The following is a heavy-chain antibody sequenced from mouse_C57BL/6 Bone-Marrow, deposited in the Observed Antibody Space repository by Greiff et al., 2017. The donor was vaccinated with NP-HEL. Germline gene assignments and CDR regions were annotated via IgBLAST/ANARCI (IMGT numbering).Heavy chain of an antibody. D-gene: IGHD1-1*01. CDR3: AREPTVVATDFDY. CDR1: GYAFSSYW. Sequence: QVQLKQSGAELVKPGASVKISCKASGYAFSSYWMNWVKQRPGKGLEWIGQIYPGDGDTNYNGKFKGKATLTADKSSSTAYMQLSSLTSEDSAVYFCAREPTVVATDFDYWGQGTTLTVSS. CDR2: IYPGDGDT. V-gene: IGHV1-80*01. J-gene: IGHJ2*01.